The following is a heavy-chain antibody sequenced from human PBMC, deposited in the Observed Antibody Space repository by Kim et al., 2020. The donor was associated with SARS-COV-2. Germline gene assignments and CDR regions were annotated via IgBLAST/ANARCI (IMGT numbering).Heavy chain of an antibody. CDR3: ARDLETYSSGWYRGYYYGMDV. Sequence: SETLSLTCTVSGGSISSSSYYWGWIRQPPGKGLEWIGSIYYSGSTYYNPSLKSRVTISVDTSKNQFSLKLSSVTAADTAVYYCARDLETYSSGWYRGYYYGMDVWGQGTTVTVSS. D-gene: IGHD6-19*01. CDR2: IYYSGST. CDR1: GGSISSSSYY. V-gene: IGHV4-39*07. J-gene: IGHJ6*02.